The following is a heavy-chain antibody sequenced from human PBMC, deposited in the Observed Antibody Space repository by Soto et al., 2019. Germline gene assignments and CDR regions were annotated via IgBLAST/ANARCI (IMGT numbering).Heavy chain of an antibody. CDR2: ISSSSSYI. CDR1: GFTFRSYG. CDR3: ARDSGTHHIDY. J-gene: IGHJ4*02. V-gene: IGHV3-21*01. Sequence: PGGSQRLSCAASGFTFRSYGRNWVRQAPGKGLEWVSSISSSSSYIYYADSVKGRFTISRDNAKNSLYLQMNSLRAEDTAVYYCARDSGTHHIDYWGQGTLVTVSS. D-gene: IGHD6-13*01.